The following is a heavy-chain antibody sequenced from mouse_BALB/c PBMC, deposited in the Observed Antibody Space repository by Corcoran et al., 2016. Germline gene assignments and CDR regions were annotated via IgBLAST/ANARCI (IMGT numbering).Heavy chain of an antibody. D-gene: IGHD2-3*01. J-gene: IGHJ4*01. CDR3: ARWLLRYYAMEY. V-gene: IGHV9-1*02. CDR2: INTYTGEP. CDR1: GYTFTNYG. Sequence: QIQLVQSGPELKKPGETVKISCKASGYTFTNYGMNWVKQAPGKGLKWMGWINTYTGEPTYADDFKGRFTFSLETSARTAYLQINNLKNEDMATYFCARWLLRYYAMEYWGQGTSVTVSS.